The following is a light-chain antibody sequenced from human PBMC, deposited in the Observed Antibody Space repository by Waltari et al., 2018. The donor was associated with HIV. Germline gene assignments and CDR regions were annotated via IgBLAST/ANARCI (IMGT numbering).Light chain of an antibody. CDR1: SGSIASNY. V-gene: IGLV6-57*03. CDR2: EHN. J-gene: IGLJ3*02. CDR3: QSSYSDNQV. Sequence: NFILTQPHSVSESPGKTVTISCTRSSGSIASNYVQWYQQRPGMAPTGVIYEHNQRASGVPDRFSGSIDSSSNSASLTISGLKTEDEADYYCQSSYSDNQVFGGGTKLTVL.